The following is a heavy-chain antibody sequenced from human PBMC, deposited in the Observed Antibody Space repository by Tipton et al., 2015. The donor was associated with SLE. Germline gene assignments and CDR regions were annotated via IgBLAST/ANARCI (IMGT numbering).Heavy chain of an antibody. J-gene: IGHJ3*02. CDR3: ARSLREGVWLGDTGGACDI. CDR2: MNPNSGNT. CDR1: GYTFTSYD. D-gene: IGHD3-10*01. V-gene: IGHV1-8*01. Sequence: QSGAEVKKTGASVKVSCKASGYTFTSYDINWVRQATGQGLEWMGWMNPNSGNTGYAQKFQGRVTMTRNTSISTAYMELSSLRSEVTSVEVCARSLREGVWLGDTGGACDIWGRGSIVSVSS.